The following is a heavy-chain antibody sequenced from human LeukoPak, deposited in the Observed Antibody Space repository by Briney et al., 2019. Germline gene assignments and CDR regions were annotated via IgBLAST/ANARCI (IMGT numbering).Heavy chain of an antibody. CDR2: INVDGTSI. CDR3: AREGSGSLDY. CDR1: GSSFSTYW. Sequence: GGSLRLSCAASGSSFSTYWMHWVRQAPGKGLVWVSRINVDGTSISYADSVKDRFTISRDNAKNTLYLQMNILRAEDTAMYYCAREGSGSLDYWGQGTLVTVSS. V-gene: IGHV3-74*01. J-gene: IGHJ4*02. D-gene: IGHD1-26*01.